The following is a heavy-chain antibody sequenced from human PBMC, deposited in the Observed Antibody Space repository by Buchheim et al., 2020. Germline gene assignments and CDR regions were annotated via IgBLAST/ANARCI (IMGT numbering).Heavy chain of an antibody. V-gene: IGHV4-34*01. J-gene: IGHJ4*02. Sequence: QVQLQQWGAGLLKPSETLSLTCAVYGGSFSGYYWSWIRQPPGKGLEWIGEINHSGSTNYNPSLKSRVTISVDTSKNQFSLKLSSVTAADTAVYYCARGTRGCLHDYIWGCSGGLRLAKGPLDYWGQGTL. CDR2: INHSGST. CDR1: GGSFSGYY. CDR3: ARGTRGCLHDYIWGCSGGLRLAKGPLDY. D-gene: IGHD3-16*01.